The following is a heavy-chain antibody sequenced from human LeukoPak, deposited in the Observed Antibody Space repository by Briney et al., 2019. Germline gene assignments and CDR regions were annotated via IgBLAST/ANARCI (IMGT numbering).Heavy chain of an antibody. J-gene: IGHJ3*02. D-gene: IGHD6-19*01. CDR3: ARVRAVAGTAFDI. CDR2: ISYNSGTI. V-gene: IGHV3-9*01. Sequence: GGSLRLSCAASGFNFVDYAMHWVRQVPGKGLEWVSGISYNSGTIVYADSVKGRFTISRDNAKNTLYLQMNGLRAEDTAVYYCARVRAVAGTAFDIWGQGTMVTVSS. CDR1: GFNFVDYA.